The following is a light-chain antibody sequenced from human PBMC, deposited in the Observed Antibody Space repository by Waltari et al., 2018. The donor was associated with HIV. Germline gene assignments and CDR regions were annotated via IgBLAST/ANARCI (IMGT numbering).Light chain of an antibody. CDR1: NSNIGSNF. J-gene: IGLJ3*02. Sequence: QSVLTQPPSVSATPGQTVTISCSGVNSNIGSNFVSWYQQLPGTAPNLLIFDNNPRPSVIPVRFSGSKSGASATLHITGLQTGDEAEYYCGTWDSSLSVGVFGGGTKVTVL. CDR3: GTWDSSLSVGV. CDR2: DNN. V-gene: IGLV1-51*01.